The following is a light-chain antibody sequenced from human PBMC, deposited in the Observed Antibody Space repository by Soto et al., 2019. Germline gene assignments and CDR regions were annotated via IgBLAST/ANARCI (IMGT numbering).Light chain of an antibody. CDR2: GAS. Sequence: EIVLTQAPVTLSFSPGQRATLCCXXXQKISSRYLAWYLQKPGQAPRLLIYGASSRATGIPDRFSGSGSGTDFTLTVSRLEPEDFAVYYCQQYGGTPPITFGQGTRLEIK. CDR3: QQYGGTPPIT. V-gene: IGKV3-20*01. J-gene: IGKJ5*01. CDR1: QKISSRY.